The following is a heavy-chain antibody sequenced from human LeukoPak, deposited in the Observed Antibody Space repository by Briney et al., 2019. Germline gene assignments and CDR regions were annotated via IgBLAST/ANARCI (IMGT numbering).Heavy chain of an antibody. CDR3: AKEAPMATNNWYFGL. Sequence: PSETLSLTCTVSADSISNSYWSWIRQSAGKGLEWIGRIYTSGSTNYNPSLKSRVTMSVDTSKNQFSLVLTSVTAADTAVYFCAKEAPMATNNWYFGLWGRGTLVTVSS. J-gene: IGHJ2*01. D-gene: IGHD5-24*01. V-gene: IGHV4-4*07. CDR1: ADSISNSY. CDR2: IYTSGST.